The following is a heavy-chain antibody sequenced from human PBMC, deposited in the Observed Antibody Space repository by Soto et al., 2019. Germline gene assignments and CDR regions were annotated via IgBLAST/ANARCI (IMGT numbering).Heavy chain of an antibody. J-gene: IGHJ6*03. CDR2: IYYSGST. D-gene: IGHD3-9*01. CDR3: ARGLEYYDILTGYDPYYYSMDV. CDR1: GGTISSYY. V-gene: IGHV4-59*01. Sequence: SETLSLTCTVSGGTISSYYWSWIRQPPGKGLEWIGYIYYSGSTNYNPSLKSRVTISVDTSKNQFSLKLSSVTAADTAVYYCARGLEYYDILTGYDPYYYSMDVWGKGTTVTVS.